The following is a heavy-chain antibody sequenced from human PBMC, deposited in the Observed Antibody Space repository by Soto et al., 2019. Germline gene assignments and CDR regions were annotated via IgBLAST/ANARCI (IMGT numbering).Heavy chain of an antibody. V-gene: IGHV3-30*18. CDR2: ISYDGSNK. CDR3: AKGGRFLFEP. D-gene: IGHD1-26*01. CDR1: GFTFSSYG. J-gene: IGHJ5*02. Sequence: GWSLRLSCAASGFTFSSYGMHLVRQAPGKGLEWVAVISYDGSNKYYADSVKGRLTISRDNSKNTLYLQMNSLRAEDTAVYYCAKGGRFLFEPWGKGTLVTVS.